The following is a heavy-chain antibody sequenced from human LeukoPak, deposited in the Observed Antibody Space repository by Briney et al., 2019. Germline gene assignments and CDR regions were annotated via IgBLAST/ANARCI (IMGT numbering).Heavy chain of an antibody. Sequence: GGSLRLSCAASEFSVGSNYMTWVRQAPGKGLEWVSLIYSGGSTYYADSVKGRFTISRDNSKNSLYLQMNTLRAEDTAVYYCARDLVWFGEPKGYYNYMDVWGKGTTVTVSS. CDR3: ARDLVWFGEPKGYYNYMDV. D-gene: IGHD3-10*01. J-gene: IGHJ6*03. CDR1: EFSVGSNY. V-gene: IGHV3-66*01. CDR2: IYSGGST.